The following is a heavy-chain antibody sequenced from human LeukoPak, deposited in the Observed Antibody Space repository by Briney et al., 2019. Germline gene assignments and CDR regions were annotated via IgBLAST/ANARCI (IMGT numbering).Heavy chain of an antibody. CDR1: GFTFSSYS. J-gene: IGHJ3*02. CDR3: ARASGSGAFDI. Sequence: GGSLRLSCAASGFTFSSYSMTWVRQAPGKGLEWVSSISSSSSYIYYADSVKGRFTISRDNAKNSLYLQMNSLRAEDTAVYYCARASGSGAFDIWGQGTMVTVSS. CDR2: ISSSSSYI. D-gene: IGHD3-10*01. V-gene: IGHV3-21*01.